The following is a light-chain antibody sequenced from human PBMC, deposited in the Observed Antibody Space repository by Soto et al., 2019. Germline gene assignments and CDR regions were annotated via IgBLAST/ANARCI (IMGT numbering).Light chain of an antibody. CDR3: QQYNNWPPWT. CDR1: QSVSGK. J-gene: IGKJ1*01. Sequence: EIVMTQSPATLSVSPWERATLSCRASQSVSGKLAWYQQKPGQAPRLIIYGASTRAPGIPARFSGRGSGTQFTLTISSLQSEDFAVYYCQQYNNWPPWTFGQGTKVDIK. V-gene: IGKV3-15*01. CDR2: GAS.